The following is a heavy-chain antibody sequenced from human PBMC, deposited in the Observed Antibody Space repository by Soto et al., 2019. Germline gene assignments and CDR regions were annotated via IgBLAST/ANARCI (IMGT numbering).Heavy chain of an antibody. CDR2: IYPEDSET. Sequence: PRESLKISCKGSGYSFTNYWIGWVRQMPGKDLEWIGTIYPEDSETRYSPSFQGLVTISVDKSISTAYLQWNSLQASDTATYYCTKGAGRTGKHFPDWVCGQWGQGAPVTVSS. CDR1: GYSFTNYW. CDR3: TKGAGRTGKHFPDWVCGQ. J-gene: IGHJ4*02. V-gene: IGHV5-51*01. D-gene: IGHD3-9*01.